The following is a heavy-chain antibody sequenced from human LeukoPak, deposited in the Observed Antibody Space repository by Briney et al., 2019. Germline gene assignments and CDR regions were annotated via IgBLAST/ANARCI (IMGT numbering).Heavy chain of an antibody. CDR1: GFTFDDYA. D-gene: IGHD1-26*01. Sequence: PGRSLRLSCAASGFTFDDYAMHWVRQAPGKGLEWVSGISWNSGSIGYADSVKGRFTISRDNAKNSLYLQMNSLRAEDTALYYCAKGPSRHYLAHQIDPWGQGTLVTVSS. V-gene: IGHV3-9*01. J-gene: IGHJ5*02. CDR3: AKGPSRHYLAHQIDP. CDR2: ISWNSGSI.